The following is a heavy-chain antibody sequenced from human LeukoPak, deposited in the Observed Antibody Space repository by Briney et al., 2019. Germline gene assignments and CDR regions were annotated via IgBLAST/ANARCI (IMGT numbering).Heavy chain of an antibody. J-gene: IGHJ4*02. CDR1: GYSFTSYW. Sequence: GESLKISCKGSGYSFTSYWIGWERQMPGKGLEWMGIIYPGDSDTRYSPSFQGQVTISADKSISTAYLQWSGLKASDTAMYYCARLYDSSGYYSGYWGQGTLVTVSS. V-gene: IGHV5-51*01. CDR2: IYPGDSDT. CDR3: ARLYDSSGYYSGY. D-gene: IGHD3-22*01.